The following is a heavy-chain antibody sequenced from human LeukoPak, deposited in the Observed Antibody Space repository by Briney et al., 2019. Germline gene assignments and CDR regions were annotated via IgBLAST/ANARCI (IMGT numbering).Heavy chain of an antibody. CDR3: AKITRYYGPFDY. Sequence: SETLSLTCVVSGGSISNSNWWGWVRQPPGKGLEWIGEIYHDGSTNYNPSLKSRVTISMDKSKNQFSLKLSSVTAADTAVYYCAKITRYYGPFDYWGQGTLVTVSS. V-gene: IGHV4-4*02. J-gene: IGHJ4*02. CDR2: IYHDGST. D-gene: IGHD2/OR15-2a*01. CDR1: GGSISNSNW.